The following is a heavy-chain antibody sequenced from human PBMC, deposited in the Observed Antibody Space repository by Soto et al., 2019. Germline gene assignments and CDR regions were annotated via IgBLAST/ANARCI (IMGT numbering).Heavy chain of an antibody. CDR3: AKGGGYSYGYLPF. V-gene: IGHV3-23*01. CDR1: GFTFSSYA. D-gene: IGHD5-18*01. CDR2: ISGSAENT. Sequence: EVQLWESGGGLVQPGGSLRLSCAASGFTFSSYAMSWVRQSPGKGPVWVSLISGSAENTYYADSVKGRFTISRDSSKNTVYLQMNSLRAEDTAVYYCAKGGGYSYGYLPFWGQGVPVTVSS. J-gene: IGHJ1*01.